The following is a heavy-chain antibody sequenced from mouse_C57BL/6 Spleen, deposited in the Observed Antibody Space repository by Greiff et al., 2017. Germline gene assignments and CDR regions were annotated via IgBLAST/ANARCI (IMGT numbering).Heavy chain of an antibody. D-gene: IGHD1-1*01. V-gene: IGHV1-78*01. CDR2: IYPRDGST. CDR3: ARRGNYGSSYSWFAY. Sequence: QVQLQQSDAELVKPGASVKISCKVSGYTFTDHTIHWMKQRPEQGLEWIGYIYPRDGSTKYNEKFKGKATLTADKSSSTAYMQLNSLTSEDSAVYFCARRGNYGSSYSWFAYWGQGTLVTVSA. J-gene: IGHJ3*01. CDR1: GYTFTDHT.